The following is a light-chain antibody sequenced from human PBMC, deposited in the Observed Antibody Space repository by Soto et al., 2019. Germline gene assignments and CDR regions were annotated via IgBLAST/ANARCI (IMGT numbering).Light chain of an antibody. CDR3: QQRYSNPWT. CDR2: DAS. Sequence: ETVTKTCRVRQSISRWLDWYQQKPGKPPKLMIYDASSLESGVPSRFSGSGSGTDFTLTISSLQPEEFATYYCQQRYSNPWTFCQGTNVDIK. J-gene: IGKJ1*01. CDR1: QSISRW. V-gene: IGKV1-39*01.